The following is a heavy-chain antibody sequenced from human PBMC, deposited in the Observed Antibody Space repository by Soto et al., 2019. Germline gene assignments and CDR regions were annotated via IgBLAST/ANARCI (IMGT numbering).Heavy chain of an antibody. CDR1: GGSISSGGYY. J-gene: IGHJ4*02. CDR3: ARMRLTTKLFDY. Sequence: PSETLSLTCTVSGGSISSGGYYWSWIRQHPGKGLEWIGYIYYSGSTYYNPSLKSRVTISVDTSKNQFSLKLSSVTAADTAVYYCARMRLTTKLFDYWGQGTLVTVSS. D-gene: IGHD2-21*01. V-gene: IGHV4-31*03. CDR2: IYYSGST.